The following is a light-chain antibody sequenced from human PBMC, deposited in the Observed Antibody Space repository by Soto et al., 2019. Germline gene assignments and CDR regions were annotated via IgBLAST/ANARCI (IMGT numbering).Light chain of an antibody. CDR1: QSIRSW. V-gene: IGKV1-5*01. Sequence: DIQMTPSPSILSASVGDRFIITCGASQSIRSWLDWYQQKPGKAPKLLIYDAYSLESGVPSRFSGRRSGTEFTLTIAGLQPEDFATYYCQQYESYSPLTFGGGTKVDIK. CDR3: QQYESYSPLT. J-gene: IGKJ4*01. CDR2: DAY.